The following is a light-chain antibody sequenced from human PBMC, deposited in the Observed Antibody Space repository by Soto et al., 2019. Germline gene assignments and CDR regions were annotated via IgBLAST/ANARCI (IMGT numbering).Light chain of an antibody. J-gene: IGLJ1*01. V-gene: IGLV2-14*03. CDR3: SSYTSSSTRV. Sequence: QSALTQPASVSGSPGQSITISCTGTSSDVGAYDFVSWYQQHPDKAPKHMIYEVSNRPSGVSNRFSGSKSVNTATLTISGLQAEDEADYYCSSYTSSSTRVFGTGTQLTVL. CDR2: EVS. CDR1: SSDVGAYDF.